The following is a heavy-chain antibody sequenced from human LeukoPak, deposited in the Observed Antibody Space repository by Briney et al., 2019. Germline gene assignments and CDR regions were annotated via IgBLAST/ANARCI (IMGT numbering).Heavy chain of an antibody. V-gene: IGHV4-39*07. CDR1: GGSISSSSYY. CDR3: ARGFYGSGSYYKRLVIYNWFDP. J-gene: IGHJ5*02. CDR2: INHSGST. Sequence: PSETLSLTCTVSGGSISSSSYYWSWIRQPPGKGLEWIGEINHSGSTNYNPSLKSRVTISVDTSKNQFSLKLSSVTAADTAVYYCARGFYGSGSYYKRLVIYNWFDPWGQGTLVTVSS. D-gene: IGHD3-10*01.